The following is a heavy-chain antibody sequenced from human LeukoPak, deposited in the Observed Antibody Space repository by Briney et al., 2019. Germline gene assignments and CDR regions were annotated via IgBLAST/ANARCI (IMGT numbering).Heavy chain of an antibody. D-gene: IGHD2-2*01. V-gene: IGHV3-11*04. Sequence: GGSLRLSCAASGFNFSDDQLSWIRQAPGKGLEWVSYISSSGNNIHYADSVKGRFTISRDNAKNSLYLLMNSLRAEDTAVYYCAKKCSSTSCLHSWGQGTLVTVSS. J-gene: IGHJ4*02. CDR1: GFNFSDDQ. CDR2: ISSSGNNI. CDR3: AKKCSSTSCLHS.